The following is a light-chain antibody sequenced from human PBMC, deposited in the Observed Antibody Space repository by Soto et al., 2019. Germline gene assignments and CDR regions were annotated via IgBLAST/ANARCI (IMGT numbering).Light chain of an antibody. CDR2: GHN. CDR1: YSNIGAGYE. J-gene: IGLJ1*01. V-gene: IGLV1-40*01. CDR3: CSYAGSSTYV. Sequence: QSALTQPPSVSGAPGQRVTISCTGSYSNIGAGYEVHWYQQIPGTAPKLLISGHNNRPSGVPDRFFGSKSGTSASLTIIGLQAEDEADYYCCSYAGSSTYVFGTGTKVTVL.